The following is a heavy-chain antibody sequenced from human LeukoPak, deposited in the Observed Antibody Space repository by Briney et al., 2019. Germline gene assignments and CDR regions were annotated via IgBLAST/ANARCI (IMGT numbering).Heavy chain of an antibody. J-gene: IGHJ5*02. CDR2: IYHSGST. CDR3: ARGDRPWDFRHRGGKFDD. D-gene: IGHD1-26*01. CDR1: GYSISSGYY. Sequence: SETLSLTCTVSGYSISSGYYWGWIRQPPGKGLEWIGSIYHSGSTYYNPSLKSRVTISVDTSRNQFSLSLDSVTAADTAVYYCARGDRPWDFRHRGGKFDDWGQGTLVTVSS. V-gene: IGHV4-38-2*02.